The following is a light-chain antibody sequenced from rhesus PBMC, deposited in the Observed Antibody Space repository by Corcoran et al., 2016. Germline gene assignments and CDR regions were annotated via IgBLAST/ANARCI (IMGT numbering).Light chain of an antibody. CDR3: PHYYSTPYS. Sequence: DIQMTQSPSSLSASVGDRVTITCRASQGISNDLAWFQQKPGETPKLLIYESSILQSGIPSRFSGSGSWTDFTLTISSLQSEDFATYYCPHYYSTPYSFGQGTKVEIK. V-gene: IGKV1-25*01. J-gene: IGKJ2*01. CDR2: ESS. CDR1: QGISND.